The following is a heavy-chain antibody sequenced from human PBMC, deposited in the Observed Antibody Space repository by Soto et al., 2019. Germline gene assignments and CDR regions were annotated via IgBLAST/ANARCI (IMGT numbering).Heavy chain of an antibody. CDR3: AREGGRGIAVAGTRSNWFDP. CDR1: GYTFTGYY. V-gene: IGHV1-2*04. J-gene: IGHJ5*02. Sequence: QVQLVQSGAEVKKPGASVKVSCKASGYTFTGYYMHWVRQAPGQGLEWMGWINPNSGGTNYGQKFQGWVTMTRDTSISTAYMELSRLRSDDTAVYYCAREGGRGIAVAGTRSNWFDPWGQGTLFTVCS. D-gene: IGHD6-19*01. CDR2: INPNSGGT.